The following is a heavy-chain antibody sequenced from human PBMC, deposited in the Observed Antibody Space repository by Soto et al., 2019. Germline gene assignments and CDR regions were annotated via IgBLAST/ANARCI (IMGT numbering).Heavy chain of an antibody. D-gene: IGHD6-19*01. Sequence: EVQLVESGGGLVQPGGSLRLSCAASGFTVSSNYMSWVRQAPGKGLEWVSVIYSGGSTYYADSVKGRFTISRDNSKNTLYLQMNSLRAEDTAVYYCARAQREIAVASYYFDYWGQGTLVTVSS. J-gene: IGHJ4*02. CDR3: ARAQREIAVASYYFDY. CDR1: GFTVSSNY. V-gene: IGHV3-66*01. CDR2: IYSGGST.